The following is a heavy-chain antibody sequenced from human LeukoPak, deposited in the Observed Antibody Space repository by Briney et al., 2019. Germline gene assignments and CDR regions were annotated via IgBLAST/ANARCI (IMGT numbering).Heavy chain of an antibody. D-gene: IGHD2-15*01. CDR1: GFSFSWYV. Sequence: GGSLRLSYAASGFSFSWYVMNWVRQAPGTGLEWVSAIGGSGDNTYYADSVKGRFTISRDNSKNTLYLQMNSLRAEDTAVYYCAKDLMGYSSLGKCSHYRRQGTLVTVSS. J-gene: IGHJ4*02. V-gene: IGHV3-23*01. CDR2: IGGSGDNT. CDR3: AKDLMGYSSLGKCSHY.